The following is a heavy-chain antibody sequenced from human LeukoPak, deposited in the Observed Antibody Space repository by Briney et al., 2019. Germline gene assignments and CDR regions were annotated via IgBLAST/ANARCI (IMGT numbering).Heavy chain of an antibody. CDR1: GDSVSSNSVT. Sequence: SQTLSLTCAISGDSVSSNSVTWNWIRRSASRGLEWLGRTYYRSTWYNDYAVSVRGRITVNPDTSKNQFSLHLNSVTPEDTAVYYCARRLTRYDCFDPWGQGILVTVSS. CDR3: ARRLTRYDCFDP. CDR2: TYYRSTWYN. J-gene: IGHJ5*02. V-gene: IGHV6-1*01. D-gene: IGHD1-1*01.